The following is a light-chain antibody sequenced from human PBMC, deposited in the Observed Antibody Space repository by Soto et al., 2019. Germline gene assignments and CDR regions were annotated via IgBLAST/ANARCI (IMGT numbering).Light chain of an antibody. V-gene: IGKV1-33*01. J-gene: IGKJ5*01. CDR1: QDINKY. Sequence: DVHMTQSPASLAASIGDRIKITCQASQDINKYLNWYQQNPGKAPKLLIYDASNLEKGVPSRFSGSSSGTDFTFTISSLQPEDTATYYCQQYDYLPRTFGQGTRLEI. CDR2: DAS. CDR3: QQYDYLPRT.